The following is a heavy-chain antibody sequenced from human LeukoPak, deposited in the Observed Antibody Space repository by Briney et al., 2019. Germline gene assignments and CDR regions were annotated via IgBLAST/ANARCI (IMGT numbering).Heavy chain of an antibody. CDR2: FSGSGGST. D-gene: IGHD3-10*01. CDR1: GFTFSSYA. CDR3: AKGKKGLWFGEFGY. J-gene: IGHJ4*02. Sequence: GGSLRLSCAASGFTFSSYAMSWVRQALGKGLEWVSGFSGSGGSTYYADSVQGRFTISRDNSKNTLYLQMNSLRAEDTAVYYCAKGKKGLWFGEFGYWGQGTLVTVSS. V-gene: IGHV3-23*01.